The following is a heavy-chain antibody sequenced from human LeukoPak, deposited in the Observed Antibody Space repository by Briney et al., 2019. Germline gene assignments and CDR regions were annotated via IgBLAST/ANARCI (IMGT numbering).Heavy chain of an antibody. V-gene: IGHV4-38-2*01. CDR1: GYSISSGYY. D-gene: IGHD5-24*01. CDR2: IYHSGST. CDR3: AKQRWLQLDPFDY. Sequence: SETLSLTCAVSGYSISSGYYWGWIRQPPGKGLEWIGSIYHSGSTYYNPSLESRVTISVDTSKNQFSLKLSSVTAADTAVYYCAKQRWLQLDPFDYWGQGTLVTVSS. J-gene: IGHJ4*02.